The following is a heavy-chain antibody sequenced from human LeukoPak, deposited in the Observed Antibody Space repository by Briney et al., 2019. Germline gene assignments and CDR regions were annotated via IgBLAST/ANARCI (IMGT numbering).Heavy chain of an antibody. Sequence: PGGSLRLSCAASGFTFSSYSMNWVRQAPGKGLEWVSSISSSSSYIYYADSVKGRFTISRDNAKNSLYLQMNSLRAEDTAVYYCASPRATGGPAFDIWGQGTMVTVSS. CDR3: ASPRATGGPAFDI. J-gene: IGHJ3*02. V-gene: IGHV3-21*01. D-gene: IGHD5-12*01. CDR2: ISSSSSYI. CDR1: GFTFSSYS.